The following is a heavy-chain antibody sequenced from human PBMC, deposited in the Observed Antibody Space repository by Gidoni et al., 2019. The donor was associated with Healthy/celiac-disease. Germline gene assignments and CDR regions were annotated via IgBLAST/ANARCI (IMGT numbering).Heavy chain of an antibody. V-gene: IGHV3-33*01. CDR2: IWYDGSNK. CDR1: GFTFSSYG. CDR3: ARDHYDSSGTLIDY. Sequence: QVQLVESGGGVVKPGRSLRLSGAASGFTFSSYGMHWVRQAPGKGLEWVVVIWYDGSNKYYADSVKGRFTISRDNSKNTLYLQMNSLRAEDTAVYDCARDHYDSSGTLIDYWGQGTLVTVSS. D-gene: IGHD3-22*01. J-gene: IGHJ4*02.